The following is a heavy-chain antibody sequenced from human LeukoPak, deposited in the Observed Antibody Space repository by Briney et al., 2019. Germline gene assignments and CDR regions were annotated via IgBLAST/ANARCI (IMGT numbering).Heavy chain of an antibody. Sequence: SETLSLTRTVYGGSFSGYYWSWIRQPPGKGLEWIGEINHSGSTNYNPSLKSRVTISVDTSKNQFSLKLSSVTAADTAVYYCARSYCSSTSCYWFDPWGQGTLVTVSS. CDR1: GGSFSGYY. J-gene: IGHJ5*02. V-gene: IGHV4-34*01. D-gene: IGHD2-2*01. CDR2: INHSGST. CDR3: ARSYCSSTSCYWFDP.